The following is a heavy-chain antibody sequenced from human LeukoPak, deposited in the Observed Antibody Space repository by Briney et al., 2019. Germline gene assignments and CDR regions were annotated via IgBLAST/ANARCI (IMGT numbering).Heavy chain of an antibody. CDR2: IHYSGST. V-gene: IGHV4-59*01. CDR3: ARWGHFDTSGYFVVDS. CDR1: DGSISSYY. J-gene: IGHJ4*02. D-gene: IGHD3-22*01. Sequence: PSETLSLTCSISDGSISSYYWNWLRQSPGKGLEWIGHIHYSGSTHYNPSLQSRVSISIDTSKNHFSLKLRSVTAVDTAVYYCARWGHFDTSGYFVVDSWGQGTLVTVSS.